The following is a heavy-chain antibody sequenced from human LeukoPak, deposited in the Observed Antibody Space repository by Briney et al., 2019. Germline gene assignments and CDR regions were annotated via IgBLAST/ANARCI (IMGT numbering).Heavy chain of an antibody. CDR2: TSGSGGNT. J-gene: IGHJ4*02. Sequence: GRSLRLSCAASGFTFSSYAMSWVRQAPGQGLEWVSATSGSGGNTYYADSVKGRFTISRDNSKNTLYLQMNSLRAADTAVYYCAKAGGGSYFPYWGQGTLVTVSS. CDR3: AKAGGGSYFPY. D-gene: IGHD1-26*01. CDR1: GFTFSSYA. V-gene: IGHV3-23*01.